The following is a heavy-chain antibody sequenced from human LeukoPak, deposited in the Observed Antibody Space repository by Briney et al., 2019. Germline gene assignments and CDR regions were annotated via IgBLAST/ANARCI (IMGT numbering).Heavy chain of an antibody. CDR3: AKDNGGDIVVVPAAPADIYYGMDV. Sequence: GRSLRLSCAASGFTFDDYAMHWVRQAPGKGLEWVSGISWNSGSIGYADSVKGRFTISRDTAKNSLYLQMNSLRAEDTALYYCAKDNGGDIVVVPAAPADIYYGMDVWGQGTTVTVSS. D-gene: IGHD2-2*01. V-gene: IGHV3-9*01. CDR1: GFTFDDYA. J-gene: IGHJ6*02. CDR2: ISWNSGSI.